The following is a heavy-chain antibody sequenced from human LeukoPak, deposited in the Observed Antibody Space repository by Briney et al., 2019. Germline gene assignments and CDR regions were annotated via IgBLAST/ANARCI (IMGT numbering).Heavy chain of an antibody. CDR2: IYASVST. V-gene: IGHV4-4*07. CDR3: ASETPYDSSGFDP. D-gene: IGHD3-22*01. Sequence: PSETLSLTCTVPGGSMSSYYFNWIRQPAGKGLEWIGRIYASVSTDYNPSLKIRVTVSVDTSKNQFSLKLTSVTAADTAVYYCASETPYDSSGFDPWGQGILVTVSS. CDR1: GGSMSSYY. J-gene: IGHJ5*02.